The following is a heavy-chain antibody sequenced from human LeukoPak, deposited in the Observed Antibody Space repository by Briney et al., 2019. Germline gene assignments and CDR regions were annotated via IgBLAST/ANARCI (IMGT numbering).Heavy chain of an antibody. J-gene: IGHJ3*02. V-gene: IGHV4-38-2*02. CDR1: GYSISSGYF. CDR2: IYHSGST. Sequence: SETLSLTCTVSGYSISSGYFWGWIRQPPGKGLEWIGTIYHSGSTYYNASLESRVTISVDTSKNQFSLKLSSVTAADTAVYYCARETYSLVGDAFDIWGQGTMVTVSS. D-gene: IGHD1-26*01. CDR3: ARETYSLVGDAFDI.